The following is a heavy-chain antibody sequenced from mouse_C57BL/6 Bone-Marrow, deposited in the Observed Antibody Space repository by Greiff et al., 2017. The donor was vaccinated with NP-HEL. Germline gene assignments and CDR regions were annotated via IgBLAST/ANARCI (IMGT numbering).Heavy chain of an antibody. CDR3: ARWSGYFYHAMDY. Sequence: VQLQQSGAELVKPGASVKLSCTASGFNIKDYYMHWVKQRTEQGLEWIGSIDPENGETKYAPKFQGKATLTADTSSHTAYLQLSSLTSEDTAFYYCARWSGYFYHAMDYWGQGTSVTVSS. CDR1: GFNIKDYY. D-gene: IGHD2-3*01. CDR2: IDPENGET. V-gene: IGHV14-2*01. J-gene: IGHJ4*01.